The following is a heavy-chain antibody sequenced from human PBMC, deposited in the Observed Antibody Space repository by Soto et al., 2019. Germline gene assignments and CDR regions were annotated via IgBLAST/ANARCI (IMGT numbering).Heavy chain of an antibody. CDR3: AKGPEYDILTGCDY. Sequence: EVQLLESGGGFVQPGESLRLSCSASGFTFSLSAMSWVRQAPGRGLEWVSSISGVGGSTDYADSVKGQFTISRDNSKDTVHLQMHSLRAEDTAVYYCAKGPEYDILTGCDYWGQGALVTVSS. CDR2: ISGVGGST. J-gene: IGHJ4*02. CDR1: GFTFSLSA. D-gene: IGHD3-9*01. V-gene: IGHV3-23*01.